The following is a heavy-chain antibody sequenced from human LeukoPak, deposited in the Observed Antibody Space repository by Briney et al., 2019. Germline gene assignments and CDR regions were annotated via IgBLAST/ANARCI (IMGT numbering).Heavy chain of an antibody. CDR1: GFTFSDYY. CDR3: ARVPRAAAEGLVCYFDY. V-gene: IGHV3-11*04. Sequence: GGSLRLSCAASGFTFSDYYMSWIRQAPGKGLEWVSYISSSGSTIYYADSVKGRLTISRDNAKNSLYLQMNSLRAEDTAVYYCARVPRAAAEGLVCYFDYWGQGTLVTVSS. D-gene: IGHD6-13*01. CDR2: ISSSGSTI. J-gene: IGHJ4*02.